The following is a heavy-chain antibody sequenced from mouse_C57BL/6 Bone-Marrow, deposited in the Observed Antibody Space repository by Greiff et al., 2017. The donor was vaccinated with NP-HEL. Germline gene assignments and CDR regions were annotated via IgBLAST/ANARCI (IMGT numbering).Heavy chain of an antibody. J-gene: IGHJ2*01. CDR2: IDPNSGGT. CDR3: ATYSNYDYFDY. CDR1: GYTFTSYW. V-gene: IGHV1-72*01. Sequence: VQLQQPGAELVKPGASVKLSCKASGYTFTSYWMHWVKQRPGRGLEWIGGIDPNSGGTKYNEKFKSKATLTVDKPSSTAYMQLSSLTSEDSAVYYCATYSNYDYFDYWGQGTTLTVSS. D-gene: IGHD2-5*01.